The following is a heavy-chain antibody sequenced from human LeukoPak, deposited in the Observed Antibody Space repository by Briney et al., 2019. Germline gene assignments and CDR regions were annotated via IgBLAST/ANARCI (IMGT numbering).Heavy chain of an antibody. V-gene: IGHV3-9*01. CDR1: GFTFDDYA. J-gene: IGHJ4*02. D-gene: IGHD1-1*01. CDR3: AKDGYDY. CDR2: ISWNSGSI. Sequence: GGSLRLSCAASGFTFDDYAMHWVRKAPGKGLEWVSGISWNSGSIGYADSVKGRFTISRDNAKNSLYLQMNSLRAEDTALYYCAKDGYDYWGQGTLVTVSS.